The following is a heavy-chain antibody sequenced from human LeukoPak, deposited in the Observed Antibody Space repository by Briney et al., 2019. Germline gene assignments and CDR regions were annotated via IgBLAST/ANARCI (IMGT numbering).Heavy chain of an antibody. D-gene: IGHD6-13*01. CDR3: ATPTGYSSSWPNAFDI. CDR2: IFYSGNT. Sequence: PSETLSLTCTVSGGGLSYYWGWIRQPPGKGLEWIGTIFYSGNTYYNPSLKSRVTMSIDTSKKQFSLNLTSVTAADTAVYYCATPTGYSSSWPNAFDIWGQGTMVTVSS. J-gene: IGHJ3*02. CDR1: GGGLSYY. V-gene: IGHV4-59*04.